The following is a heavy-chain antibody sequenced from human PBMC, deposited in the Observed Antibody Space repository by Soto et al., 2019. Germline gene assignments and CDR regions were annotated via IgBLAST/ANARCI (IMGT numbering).Heavy chain of an antibody. D-gene: IGHD3-3*01. CDR3: AKGRYDFWSPYYFDS. CDR2: ITWNSRVL. J-gene: IGHJ4*02. CDR1: GFTFDDHA. V-gene: IGHV3-9*01. Sequence: GGSLRLSCAASGFTFDDHAMHWVRQAPGKGLEWVSGITWNSRVLAYADSVKGRFTISRDNARNSLYLQMDSLRDEDTALYYCAKGRYDFWSPYYFDSWGQGTLVTVSS.